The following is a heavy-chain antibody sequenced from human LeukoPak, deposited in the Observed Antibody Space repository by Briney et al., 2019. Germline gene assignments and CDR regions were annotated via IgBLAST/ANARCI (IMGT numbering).Heavy chain of an antibody. CDR1: GGSISSYY. CDR2: IYYSGST. V-gene: IGHV4-59*01. CDR3: ARGDARGYSYGHFHFDH. Sequence: PSETLSLTCTVSGGSISSYYWSWIRQPPGKGLEWIGYIYYSGSTNYKPSLKSRVTISVDTSKNQFSLKLNSVTAADTAVYYCARGDARGYSYGHFHFDHWGHGTLVTVSS. J-gene: IGHJ4*01. D-gene: IGHD5-18*01.